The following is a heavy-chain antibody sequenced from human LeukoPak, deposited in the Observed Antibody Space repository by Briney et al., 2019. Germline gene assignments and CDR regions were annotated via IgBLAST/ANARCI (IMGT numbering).Heavy chain of an antibody. V-gene: IGHV3-23*01. CDR3: TREQDREAAATVIGDS. CDR1: GFTFSSYA. D-gene: IGHD2-15*01. Sequence: PGGSLRLSCAASGFTFSSYAMSWVRQAPGKGLEWVSRINNNGVSTFYADSVKGRFTISRDNSKNTLYLQMNSLRAEDTAVYYCTREQDREAAATVIGDSWGQGTLVTVSS. J-gene: IGHJ4*02. CDR2: INNNGVST.